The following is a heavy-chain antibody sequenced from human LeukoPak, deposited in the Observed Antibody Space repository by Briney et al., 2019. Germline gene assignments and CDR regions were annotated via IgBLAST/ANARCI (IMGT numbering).Heavy chain of an antibody. CDR1: GFTFSRYS. V-gene: IGHV3-21*01. J-gene: IGHJ3*02. D-gene: IGHD1-1*01. CDR2: ITTSSSYI. CDR3: ARGWYTDAFDI. Sequence: PGGSLRLSGAASGFTFSRYSMNWVRQAPGKGLEGVSSITTSSSYIYYADSVKGRFTISRDNAKNSLFLQMNSLRAEDTAVYFCARGWYTDAFDIWGQGTMVTVSS.